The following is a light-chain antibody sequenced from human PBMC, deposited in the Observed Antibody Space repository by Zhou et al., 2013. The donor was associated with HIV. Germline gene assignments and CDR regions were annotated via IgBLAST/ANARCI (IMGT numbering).Light chain of an antibody. V-gene: IGKV1-8*01. J-gene: IGKJ1*01. CDR3: LQDYNYPRT. CDR2: AAS. Sequence: AIRMTQSPASFSASTGDRVTITCRTSQGICNCLPWYQRKPGKAPKLLIYAASTLQSGVPSRFSGSGSGTDFSLTISSLQPEDFATYYCLQDYNYPRTFGQGTKVEIK. CDR1: QGICNC.